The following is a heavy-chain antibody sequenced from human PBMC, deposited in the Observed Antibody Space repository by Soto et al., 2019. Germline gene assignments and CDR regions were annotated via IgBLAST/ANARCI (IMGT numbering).Heavy chain of an antibody. V-gene: IGHV1-46*03. J-gene: IGHJ5*02. CDR2: INTSGGST. D-gene: IGHD2-15*01. CDR3: ARVSETTKDGYCSGGSCPKEWAFDP. CDR1: GYTFTSYY. Sequence: QVQLVQSGAEVKKPGASVKVSCKASGYTFTSYYMHWVRQAPGQGLEWMGIINTSGGSTSYAQKFQGRVTMTRDTSTSTVYIELSSLRSEDTAVYYCARVSETTKDGYCSGGSCPKEWAFDPWGQGTLVTVSS.